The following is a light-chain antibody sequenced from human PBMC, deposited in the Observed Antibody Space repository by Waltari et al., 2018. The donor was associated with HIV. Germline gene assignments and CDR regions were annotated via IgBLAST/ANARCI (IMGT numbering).Light chain of an antibody. CDR3: QQASSFHHT. CDR2: SAS. J-gene: IGKJ4*01. CDR1: ESIGDL. V-gene: IGKV1-12*01. Sequence: IQMTQSPSYVSASIGDTVPISCRANESIGDLLAWYQQRPGEAPRLLVYSASRRASGVPSKFFAFGADTEFTLTITGLESEDFATYYCQQASSFHHTFGGGTKV.